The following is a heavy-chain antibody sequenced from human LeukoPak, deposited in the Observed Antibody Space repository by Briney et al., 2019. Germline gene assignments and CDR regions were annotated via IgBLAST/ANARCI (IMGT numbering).Heavy chain of an antibody. V-gene: IGHV3-48*03. Sequence: GGSLRLSCAASGFTFSSYEMNWVRQAPGKGLEWVSYISSSGSTIYYADSVKGRFTISRDNSKNTLYLQMNSLRAADTAVYYCARDSWNFNWFDPWGQGTLVTVSS. D-gene: IGHD1-7*01. J-gene: IGHJ5*02. CDR2: ISSSGSTI. CDR3: ARDSWNFNWFDP. CDR1: GFTFSSYE.